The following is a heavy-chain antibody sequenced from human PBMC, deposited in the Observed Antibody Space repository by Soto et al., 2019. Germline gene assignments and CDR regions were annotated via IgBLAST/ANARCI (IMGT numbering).Heavy chain of an antibody. Sequence: GGSLRLSCAASGFTFDDYAMHWVRQAPGKGLEWVSGISWNSGSIGYADSVKGRFTISRDNAKNSLYLQMNSLRAEDTALYYCAKDTTPYYGSGSYRAFDIWGQGTMVTVSS. J-gene: IGHJ3*02. CDR3: AKDTTPYYGSGSYRAFDI. D-gene: IGHD3-10*01. V-gene: IGHV3-9*01. CDR2: ISWNSGSI. CDR1: GFTFDDYA.